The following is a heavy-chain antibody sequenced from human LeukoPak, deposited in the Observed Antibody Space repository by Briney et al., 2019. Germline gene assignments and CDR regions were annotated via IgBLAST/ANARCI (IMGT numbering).Heavy chain of an antibody. CDR3: AKDAYSSSWAWFDP. CDR2: IREDGSET. D-gene: IGHD6-13*01. J-gene: IGHJ5*02. CDR1: GFTFTNHW. V-gene: IGHV3-7*03. Sequence: GGSLRLSCVATGFTFTNHWMSWVRQTIGKGLECVAKIREDGSETHYVDSVKGRFTISRDNSKNSLYLQMNSLRAEDTALYYCAKDAYSSSWAWFDPWGQGTLVTVSS.